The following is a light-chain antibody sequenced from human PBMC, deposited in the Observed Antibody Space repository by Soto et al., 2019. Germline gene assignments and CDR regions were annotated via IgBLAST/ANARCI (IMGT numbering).Light chain of an antibody. CDR2: GAS. Sequence: DIQMTQSPSSLSASVGDRVTITCRASQGISTYLNWYQQKPGRAPKLLIFGASTLQSGVPSRFSGSGSGTDFTLTISSLQPEDFATYFCQKLNAYPPWTFGQGTKVDIK. V-gene: IGKV1-9*01. J-gene: IGKJ1*01. CDR3: QKLNAYPPWT. CDR1: QGISTY.